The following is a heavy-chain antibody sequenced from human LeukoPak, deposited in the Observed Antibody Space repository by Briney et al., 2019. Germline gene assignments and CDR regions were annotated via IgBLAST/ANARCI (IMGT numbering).Heavy chain of an antibody. CDR1: GFTFSSYA. Sequence: GGSLRLSCAASGFTFSSYAMSWVRQAPGKGLEWVSAISGSGGSTYHADSVKGRFTISRDNSKNTLYLQMNSLRAEDTAVYYCAKFCSGGSCYSYFQHWGQGTLVTVSS. CDR2: ISGSGGST. CDR3: AKFCSGGSCYSYFQH. V-gene: IGHV3-23*01. J-gene: IGHJ1*01. D-gene: IGHD2-15*01.